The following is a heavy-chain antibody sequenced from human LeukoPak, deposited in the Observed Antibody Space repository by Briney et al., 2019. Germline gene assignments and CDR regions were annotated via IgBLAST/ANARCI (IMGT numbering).Heavy chain of an antibody. Sequence: GGSLRLSCAASGFTLSSYAMHWVRKPAGKGLEWVSAIGTAGDTFYPGSVKGRFTISRENAKKSLFLQMNSLRVEDTAVYYCARQSTPHGNFDYWGQGTLVTVSS. CDR1: GFTLSSYA. V-gene: IGHV3-13*01. J-gene: IGHJ4*02. CDR2: IGTAGDT. CDR3: ARQSTPHGNFDY. D-gene: IGHD1-26*01.